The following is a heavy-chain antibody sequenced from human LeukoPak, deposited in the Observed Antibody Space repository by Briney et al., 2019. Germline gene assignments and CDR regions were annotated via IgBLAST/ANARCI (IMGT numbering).Heavy chain of an antibody. CDR2: IYPGDFDT. CDR1: GYSFTSYW. D-gene: IGHD3-10*01. CDR3: ARLYYGSGSYHYFDY. J-gene: IGHJ4*02. V-gene: IGHV5-51*01. Sequence: GESLKISCKGSGYSFTSYWIGWVRQMPGKGLEWMGIIYPGDFDTRYSPSFQGQVTISADKSISTACLQWSSLKASDTAMYYCARLYYGSGSYHYFDYWGQGTLVTVSS.